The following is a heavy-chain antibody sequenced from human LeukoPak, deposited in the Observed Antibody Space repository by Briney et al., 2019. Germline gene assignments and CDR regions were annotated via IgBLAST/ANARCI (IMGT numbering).Heavy chain of an antibody. J-gene: IGHJ4*02. CDR3: AKARGDYLRRSFDY. V-gene: IGHV3-23*01. CDR2: ISGSGGST. CDR1: GFTFSAYA. Sequence: GSLRLSCAASGFTFSAYAMSWVRQAPGKGLEWVSAISGSGGSTYYADSVKGRFSISRDNSKNTLYLQINTLRAEDTALYYCAKARGDYLRRSFDYWGQGALVTVSS. D-gene: IGHD4-17*01.